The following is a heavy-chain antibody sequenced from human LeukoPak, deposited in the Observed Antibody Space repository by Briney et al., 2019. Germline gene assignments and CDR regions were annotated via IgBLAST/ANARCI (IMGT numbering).Heavy chain of an antibody. CDR2: IYYSGST. D-gene: IGHD2-15*01. V-gene: IGHV4-39*01. CDR1: GGSISSSSYY. J-gene: IGHJ3*02. Sequence: PSETLSLTCTVSGGSISSSSYYWGSIRQPRGKGLEWIASIYYSGSTYYNPSLKSRVTISVDTSKNQFSLKLSSVTAADTAVFYCARRLRGSDAFDIWGQGTMVTVSS. CDR3: ARRLRGSDAFDI.